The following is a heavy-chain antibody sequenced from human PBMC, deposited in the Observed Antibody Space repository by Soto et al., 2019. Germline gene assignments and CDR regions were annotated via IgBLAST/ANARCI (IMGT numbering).Heavy chain of an antibody. CDR1: GFTFGDYA. D-gene: IGHD3-10*01. J-gene: IGHJ6*03. Sequence: GGSLRLSCTASGFTFGDYAMSWFRQAPGKGLEWVGFIRSKAYGGTTEYAASVKGRFTISRDDSKSIAYLQMNSLKTEDTAVYYCTRETMVRGATYYYMDVWGKGTTVTVSS. CDR3: TRETMVRGATYYYMDV. V-gene: IGHV3-49*03. CDR2: IRSKAYGGTT.